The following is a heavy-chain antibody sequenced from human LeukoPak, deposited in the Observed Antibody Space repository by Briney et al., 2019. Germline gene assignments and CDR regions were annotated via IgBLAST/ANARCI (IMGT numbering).Heavy chain of an antibody. Sequence: PSETLSLTCTVSGASISSNSFYWGWTRQPPGKGLEWIGTIYYNGDTFYNPSLESRVTMSVDTSASHFSLRLSSVTTADTAVYYCARLHFARAEEFDPWGQGTLVTVSS. J-gene: IGHJ5*02. CDR2: IYYNGDT. CDR1: GASISSNSFY. V-gene: IGHV4-39*02. CDR3: ARLHFARAEEFDP.